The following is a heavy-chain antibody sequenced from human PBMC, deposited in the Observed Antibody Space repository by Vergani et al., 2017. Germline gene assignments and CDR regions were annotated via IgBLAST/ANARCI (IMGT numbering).Heavy chain of an antibody. Sequence: EVQLVESGGGLVQPGGSLRLSCAASGLTVSSNYMSWVRQAPGKGLEWVSVIYSGGSTYYADSVKGRFTISRDNSKNTLYLQRNSLRAEDTAVYYCARGRNYDSSGYYFPFDYWGQGTLVTVSS. CDR2: IYSGGST. V-gene: IGHV3-66*01. D-gene: IGHD3-22*01. CDR3: ARGRNYDSSGYYFPFDY. J-gene: IGHJ4*02. CDR1: GLTVSSNY.